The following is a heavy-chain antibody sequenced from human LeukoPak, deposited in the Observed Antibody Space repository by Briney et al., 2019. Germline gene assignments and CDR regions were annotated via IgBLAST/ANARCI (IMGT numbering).Heavy chain of an antibody. Sequence: GGSLRLSCAASGFTFDSYAMTWVRQAPGKGLEWVSSISGGGGITNYADSVKGRFTISRDNSKYTLFLQMNSLRAEDTAVYYCAKYGVVCSSTSCYPLYYMDVWGKGTTVTVSS. D-gene: IGHD2-2*01. CDR3: AKYGVVCSSTSCYPLYYMDV. CDR1: GFTFDSYA. V-gene: IGHV3-23*01. J-gene: IGHJ6*03. CDR2: ISGGGGIT.